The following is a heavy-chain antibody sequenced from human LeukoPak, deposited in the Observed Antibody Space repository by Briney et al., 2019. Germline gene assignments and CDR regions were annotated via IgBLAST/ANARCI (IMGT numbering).Heavy chain of an antibody. CDR1: GFTFSSYW. Sequence: PGGSLRLSCAASGFTFSSYWMNWVRQAPGKGLEWVANIKQDGSMTNYVDFVKGRFTISRDNARNSLFLQMNSLRVEDTAVYYCARDPSGSPVFDPWGQGTLVTVSS. CDR3: ARDPSGSPVFDP. D-gene: IGHD3-10*01. CDR2: IKQDGSMT. J-gene: IGHJ5*02. V-gene: IGHV3-7*01.